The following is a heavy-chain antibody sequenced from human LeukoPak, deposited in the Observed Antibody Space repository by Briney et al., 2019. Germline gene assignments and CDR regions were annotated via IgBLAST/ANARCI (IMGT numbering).Heavy chain of an antibody. D-gene: IGHD2-2*02. V-gene: IGHV4-30-2*01. CDR1: GGSISSGGYY. CDR2: IYHSGST. Sequence: SETPSLTCTVSGGSISSGGYYWSWIRQPPGKGLEWIGYIYHSGSTYYNPSLKSRVTISVDRSKNQFSLKLSSVTAADTAVYYCARAPVLPAAIDYWGQGTLVTVSS. J-gene: IGHJ4*02. CDR3: ARAPVLPAAIDY.